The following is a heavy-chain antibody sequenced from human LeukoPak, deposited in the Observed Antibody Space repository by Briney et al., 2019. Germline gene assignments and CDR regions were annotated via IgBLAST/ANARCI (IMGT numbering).Heavy chain of an antibody. Sequence: ASVKVSCKASGGTFSSYAISWVRQAPGQGLEWMGRIIPILGVANYAQKFQGRVTITADKSASTAYMELSSLRSEDTAVYYCARARSNWGSADIWYFDLWGRGTLVTVSS. J-gene: IGHJ2*01. CDR1: GGTFSSYA. CDR3: ARARSNWGSADIWYFDL. D-gene: IGHD7-27*01. V-gene: IGHV1-69*04. CDR2: IIPILGVA.